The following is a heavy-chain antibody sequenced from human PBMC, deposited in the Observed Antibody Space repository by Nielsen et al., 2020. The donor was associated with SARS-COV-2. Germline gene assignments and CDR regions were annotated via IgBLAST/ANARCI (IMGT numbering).Heavy chain of an antibody. V-gene: IGHV4-31*01. CDR2: IYYSGST. CDR1: GGSISSGGYY. J-gene: IGHJ6*02. CDR3: ARDRAAADIYYYYGMDV. D-gene: IGHD6-13*01. Sequence: SETLSLTCTVSGGSISSGGYYWSWIRQHPGKGLEWIGYIYYSGSTYYNPSLKSQVTISVDTSKNQFSLKLSSVTAADTAVYYCARDRAAADIYYYYGMDVWGQGTTVTVSS.